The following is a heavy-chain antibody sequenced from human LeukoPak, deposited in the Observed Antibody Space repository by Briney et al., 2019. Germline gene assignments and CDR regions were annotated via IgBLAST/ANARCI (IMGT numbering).Heavy chain of an antibody. J-gene: IGHJ4*02. CDR2: IYHSGST. V-gene: IGHV4-30-2*01. Sequence: PSETLSLTCTVSGGSISSGGYYWSWIRQPPGQGLEWIGYIYHSGSTYYNPSLKSRVTISVDRSKNQFSLKLSSVTAADTAVYYCARGGWAAAAMVWGQGTLVTVSS. CDR1: GGSISSGGYY. CDR3: ARGGWAAAAMV. D-gene: IGHD5-18*01.